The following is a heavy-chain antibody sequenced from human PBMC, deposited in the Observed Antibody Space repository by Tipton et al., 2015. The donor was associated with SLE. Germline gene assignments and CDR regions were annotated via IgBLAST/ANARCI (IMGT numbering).Heavy chain of an antibody. J-gene: IGHJ6*03. CDR1: GGSISSGSYY. V-gene: IGHV4-61*02. CDR3: ARAIAYQQLAPMDV. Sequence: TLSLTCTVSGGSISSGSYYWSWIRQPAGKGLEWIGRIYTSGSTNYNPSLKSRVTISVGTSKNQFSLKLSSVTAADTAVYYCARAIAYQQLAPMDVWGKGTTVTVSS. D-gene: IGHD6-13*01. CDR2: IYTSGST.